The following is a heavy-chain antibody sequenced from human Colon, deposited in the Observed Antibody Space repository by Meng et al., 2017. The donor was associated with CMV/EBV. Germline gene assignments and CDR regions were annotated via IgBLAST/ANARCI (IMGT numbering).Heavy chain of an antibody. Sequence: SETLSLTCTVSTDSLRDHYWSWIRQPPGKGLEWMGYVYYSGSATYSPSLRSRITISIDTSRNQFSLNLRSVTAADTAMYFCARGVGHATNNSLDSWGQGTLVTVS. CDR1: TDSLRDHY. CDR2: VYYSGSA. CDR3: ARGVGHATNNSLDS. D-gene: IGHD1-1*01. J-gene: IGHJ4*02. V-gene: IGHV4-59*11.